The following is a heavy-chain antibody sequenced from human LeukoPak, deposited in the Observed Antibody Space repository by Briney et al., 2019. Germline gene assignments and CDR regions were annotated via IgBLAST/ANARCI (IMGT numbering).Heavy chain of an antibody. CDR3: ARALGYCSGGSCTRGYNWFDP. CDR2: IYYGGST. D-gene: IGHD2-15*01. V-gene: IGHV4-39*01. CDR1: GDSISSNDYY. Sequence: SETLSLTCTVSGDSISSNDYYWGWIRQPPGKGLEWIGSIYYGGSTYYNPSLKSRVIISVDTSMNQFSLKLSFVTTADTAVYYCARALGYCSGGSCTRGYNWFDPWGQGTLVTVPS. J-gene: IGHJ5*02.